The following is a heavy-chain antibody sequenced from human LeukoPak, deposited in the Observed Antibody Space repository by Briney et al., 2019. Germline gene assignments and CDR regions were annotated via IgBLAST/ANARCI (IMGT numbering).Heavy chain of an antibody. CDR1: GGSISSYY. D-gene: IGHD5-12*01. Sequence: SETLSLTCTVSGGSISSYYWSWIRQPPGKGLEWIGYIYYNGSTNYNPSLKSRVTISVDTSKNQFSLKLSSVTAADTAVYYCARLWSGYDIDSDYWGQGTLVTVSS. V-gene: IGHV4-59*08. CDR3: ARLWSGYDIDSDY. J-gene: IGHJ4*02. CDR2: IYYNGST.